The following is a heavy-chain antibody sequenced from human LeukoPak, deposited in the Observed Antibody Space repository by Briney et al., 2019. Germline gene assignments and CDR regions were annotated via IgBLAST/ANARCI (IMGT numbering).Heavy chain of an antibody. J-gene: IGHJ4*02. CDR1: GGTFSSYA. CDR2: IIPIFGTA. V-gene: IGHV1-69*05. D-gene: IGHD3-9*01. CDR3: ARDPIDDILTGYFPSEGFDY. Sequence: ASVKVSCKASGGTFSSYAISWVRQAPGQGLEWMGRIIPIFGTANYAQKFQGRVTMTTDESTSTAYMELSSLRSEDTAVYYCARDPIDDILTGYFPSEGFDYWGQGTLVTVSS.